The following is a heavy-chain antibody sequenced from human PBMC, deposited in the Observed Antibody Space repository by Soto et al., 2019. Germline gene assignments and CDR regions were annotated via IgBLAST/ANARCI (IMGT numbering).Heavy chain of an antibody. D-gene: IGHD3-10*01. J-gene: IGHJ4*02. CDR3: AKDSQTVAYYYGSGSLDY. CDR2: ISGSGGST. CDR1: GFTFSSYA. Sequence: LRLSCAASGFTFSSYAMSWVRQAPGKGLEWVSAISGSGGSTYYADSVKGRFTISRDNSKNTLYLQMNSLRAEDTAVYYCAKDSQTVAYYYGSGSLDYWGQGTLVTVSS. V-gene: IGHV3-23*01.